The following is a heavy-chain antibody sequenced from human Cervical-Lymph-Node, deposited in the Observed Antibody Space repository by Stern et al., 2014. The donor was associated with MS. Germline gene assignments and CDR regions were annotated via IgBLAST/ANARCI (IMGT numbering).Heavy chain of an antibody. CDR3: ARDRANYGVFDY. CDR2: ISGHNGVT. V-gene: IGHV1-18*01. D-gene: IGHD4-17*01. CDR1: GYTFTDYG. Sequence: QMQVGQSGGGVKKPGASVKVSCKTSGYTFTDYGVTWVRMGPGQGLEWMGWISGHNGVTNDARKFQDRVTITTDTSTNTAYLELRSLRADDTAIYYCARDRANYGVFDYWGQGSRVTVSA. J-gene: IGHJ4*02.